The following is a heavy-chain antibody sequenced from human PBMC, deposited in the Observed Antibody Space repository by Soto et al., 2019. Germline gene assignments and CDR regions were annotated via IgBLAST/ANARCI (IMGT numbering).Heavy chain of an antibody. Sequence: LRLSCAASVFTFSSYAMSWGRQAPGKGLEWVSAISGSGGSTYYADSVKGRFTISRDNSKNTLYLQMNSLRAEDTAVYYCAKEGPSSSSWYCDAGDIWGQGKMVTVSS. CDR1: VFTFSSYA. J-gene: IGHJ3*02. CDR2: ISGSGGST. CDR3: AKEGPSSSSWYCDAGDI. V-gene: IGHV3-23*01. D-gene: IGHD6-13*01.